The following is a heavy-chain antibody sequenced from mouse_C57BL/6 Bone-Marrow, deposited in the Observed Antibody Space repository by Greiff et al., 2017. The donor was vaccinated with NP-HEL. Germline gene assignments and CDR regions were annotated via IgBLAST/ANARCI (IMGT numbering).Heavy chain of an antibody. D-gene: IGHD1-1*01. CDR3: ARPHYYGSSSYYFDY. CDR2: IDPSDSYT. CDR1: GYTFTSYW. V-gene: IGHV1-50*01. Sequence: QVQLQQPGAELVKPGASVKLSCKASGYTFTSYWMQWVKQRPGQGLEWIGEIDPSDSYTNYNQKFKGKATLTVDTSSSTAYMQLSSLTSEDSAVYYCARPHYYGSSSYYFDYWGQGTTLTVSS. J-gene: IGHJ2*01.